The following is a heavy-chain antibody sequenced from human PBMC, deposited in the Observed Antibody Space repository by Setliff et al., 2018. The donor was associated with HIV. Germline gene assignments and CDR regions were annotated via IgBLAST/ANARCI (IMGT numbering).Heavy chain of an antibody. V-gene: IGHV1-18*01. Sequence: ASVKVSCKASGYSFTTYAISWVRQAPGQGLEWMGWISAYNGNTLYAQKFQGRFTISRDDSKSTAYLQLSSLKVDDTAMYFCAASADGDCATTSCTNWFDPWGQGTLVTVSS. D-gene: IGHD2-21*01. J-gene: IGHJ5*02. CDR3: AASADGDCATTSCTNWFDP. CDR2: ISAYNGNT. CDR1: GYSFTTYA.